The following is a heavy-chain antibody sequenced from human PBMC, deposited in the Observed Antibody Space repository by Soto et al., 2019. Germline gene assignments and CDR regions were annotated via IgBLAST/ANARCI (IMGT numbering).Heavy chain of an antibody. D-gene: IGHD5-12*01. J-gene: IGHJ4*02. V-gene: IGHV3-74*01. CDR3: AKLVATTPFDY. CDR1: GFTFSKYW. Sequence: EVQLVESGGGLVQPGGSLRLSCVTSGFTFSKYWMHWVRQAPGKGLVWVSGISSDGNTTTYADSVKGRFTISRDNAKNTLYLQMHSLRAEGTALYYCAKLVATTPFDYWGQGTLVTVS. CDR2: ISSDGNTT.